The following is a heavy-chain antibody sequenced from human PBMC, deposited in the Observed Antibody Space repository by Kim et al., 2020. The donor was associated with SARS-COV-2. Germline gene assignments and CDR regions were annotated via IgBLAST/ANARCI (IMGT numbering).Heavy chain of an antibody. J-gene: IGHJ4*02. CDR2: IYSGGSST. Sequence: GGSLRLSCAASGFTFSSYAMSWVRQAPGKGLEWVSVIYSGGSSTYYADSVKGRFTISRDNSKNTLYLQMNSLRAEDTAVYYCAKDSGSYYVFDYWGQGTLVTVSS. CDR1: GFTFSSYA. V-gene: IGHV3-23*03. CDR3: AKDSGSYYVFDY. D-gene: IGHD1-26*01.